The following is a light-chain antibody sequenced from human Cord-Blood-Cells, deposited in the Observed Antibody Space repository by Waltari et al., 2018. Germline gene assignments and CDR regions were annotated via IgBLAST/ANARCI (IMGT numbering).Light chain of an antibody. Sequence: EIVMTQSPATLSVSPGERATLSCRASHSVSSNLAWYQQKPCQAPRLLIYGASTRATGIPARFSGSGSGTEFTLTISSLQSEDFAVYYCQQYNNWPLYTFGQGTKLEIK. CDR3: QQYNNWPLYT. CDR1: HSVSSN. V-gene: IGKV3-15*01. J-gene: IGKJ2*01. CDR2: GAS.